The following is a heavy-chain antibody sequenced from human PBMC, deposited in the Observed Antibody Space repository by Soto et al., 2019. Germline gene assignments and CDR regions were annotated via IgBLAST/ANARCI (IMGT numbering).Heavy chain of an antibody. CDR3: ARVIVMITFGGVIATNKDNRFDP. CDR1: GGTFSSYG. J-gene: IGHJ5*02. V-gene: IGHV1-69*13. Sequence: SVKVSFKASGGTFSSYGLSWLRQAPGQGLEWMGGIIPILGTTKYAQKFQGRVTITADESTRTAYMELSSLRSEDTAVYYCARVIVMITFGGVIATNKDNRFDPWGQRTLVTVSS. D-gene: IGHD3-16*02. CDR2: IIPILGTT.